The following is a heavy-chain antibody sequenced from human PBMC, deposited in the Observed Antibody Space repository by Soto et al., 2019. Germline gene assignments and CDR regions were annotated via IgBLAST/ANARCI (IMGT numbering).Heavy chain of an antibody. CDR3: ARGARPGMIVAQGAFDI. CDR2: IIPIFGTA. Sequence: QVQLVQSGAEVKKPGSSVKVSCKASGGTFSSYAISWVRQAPGQGLEWMGGIIPIFGTANYAQKFQGRVTITADKSTSTAYMELSSLRSEDTAVYYCARGARPGMIVAQGAFDIWGQGTMVTVSS. V-gene: IGHV1-69*06. CDR1: GGTFSSYA. J-gene: IGHJ3*02. D-gene: IGHD3-22*01.